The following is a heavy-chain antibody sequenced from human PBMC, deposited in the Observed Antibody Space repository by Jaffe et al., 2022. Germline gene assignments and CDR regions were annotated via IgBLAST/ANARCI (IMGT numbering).Heavy chain of an antibody. CDR1: GGSISSGSYY. J-gene: IGHJ2*01. D-gene: IGHD3-22*01. CDR3: ARVVDSSGSPPHGYFDL. Sequence: QVQLQESGPGLVKPSQTLSLTCTVSGGSISSGSYYWSWIRQPAGKGLEWIGRIYTSGSTNYNPSLKSRVTISVDTSKNQFSLKLSSVTAADTAVYYCARVVDSSGSPPHGYFDLWGRGTLVTVSS. CDR2: IYTSGST. V-gene: IGHV4-61*02.